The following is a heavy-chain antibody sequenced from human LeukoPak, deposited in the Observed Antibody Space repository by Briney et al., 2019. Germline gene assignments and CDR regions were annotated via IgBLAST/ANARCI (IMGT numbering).Heavy chain of an antibody. Sequence: GSVKVSCKDSGYTFTGYYMHWVRQAPGEGVEWMGWMNPNSGGKKYEQKFQGRVTMTRETSISTAYIELSRLTSDDTAVYYCARDELTVGNYYYGMDVWGQGTTVTVSS. CDR1: GYTFTGYY. V-gene: IGHV1-2*02. J-gene: IGHJ6*02. CDR2: MNPNSGGK. CDR3: ARDELTVGNYYYGMDV. D-gene: IGHD1-26*01.